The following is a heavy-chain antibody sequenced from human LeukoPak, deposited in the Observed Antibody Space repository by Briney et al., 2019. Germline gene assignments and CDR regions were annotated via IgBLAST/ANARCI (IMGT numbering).Heavy chain of an antibody. CDR1: GYTLTELS. CDR2: FDPEDGET. CDR3: ATDPHYGSGSFSPAY. D-gene: IGHD3-10*01. J-gene: IGHJ4*02. V-gene: IGHV1-24*01. Sequence: ASVKVSCKVSGYTLTELSMHWVRQAPGKGLEWMGGFDPEDGETIYAQKFQGRVTMTEDTSTDTAYMELSSLRSEDTAVYYCATDPHYGSGSFSPAYWGQGTLVTVSS.